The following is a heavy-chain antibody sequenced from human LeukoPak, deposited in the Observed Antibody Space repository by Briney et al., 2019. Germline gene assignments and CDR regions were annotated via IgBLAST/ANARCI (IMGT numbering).Heavy chain of an antibody. D-gene: IGHD7-27*01. Sequence: SETLSLTCTVSGGSISSYYWSWIRQPPGKGLEWIGYIYYSGSTNYNPSLKSRVTISVDTSKNQFSLKLSSVTAADTAVYYCARDDLRVVGTGVDWGQGTLVTVSS. J-gene: IGHJ4*02. CDR3: ARDDLRVVGTGVD. CDR2: IYYSGST. V-gene: IGHV4-59*01. CDR1: GGSISSYY.